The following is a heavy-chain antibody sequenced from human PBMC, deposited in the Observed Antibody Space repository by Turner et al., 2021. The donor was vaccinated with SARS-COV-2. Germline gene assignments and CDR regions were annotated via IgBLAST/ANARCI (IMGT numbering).Heavy chain of an antibody. CDR1: GFSLSNAKMG. CDR3: ARIMWWELAYGMDV. Sequence: QVTLKESVPVLVKPTETLTLTCTVSGFSLSNAKMGVSWIRQPPGKALEWLAHIFSNDEKSYSTSLKSRLTIPKDTSKSQVVLTMTNMDPVDTATYYCARIMWWELAYGMDVWGQGTTVTVSS. V-gene: IGHV2-26*01. CDR2: IFSNDEK. J-gene: IGHJ6*02. D-gene: IGHD1-26*01.